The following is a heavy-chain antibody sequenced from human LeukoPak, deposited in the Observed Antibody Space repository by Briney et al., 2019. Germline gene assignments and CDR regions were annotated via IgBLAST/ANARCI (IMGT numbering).Heavy chain of an antibody. CDR2: VYSGGKT. Sequence: GGSLRLFCAASGFTVSSDYMTWVREAPGKGLEWVSVVYSGGKTYYAESVKGRFTISRDNSKNTVYLQMNSLRAEDTAVYFCARGGIAARPSDSWGQGTLVTVSS. CDR3: ARGGIAARPSDS. V-gene: IGHV3-66*01. CDR1: GFTVSSDY. J-gene: IGHJ4*02. D-gene: IGHD6-6*01.